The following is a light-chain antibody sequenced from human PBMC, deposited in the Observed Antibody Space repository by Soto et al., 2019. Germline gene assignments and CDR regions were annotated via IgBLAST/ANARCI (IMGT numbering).Light chain of an antibody. V-gene: IGLV1-51*01. J-gene: IGLJ1*01. CDR1: SSNIGGNS. Sequence: QTVMSQPPSVSAALGQRVTISCSGSSSNIGGNSVSWYQQLPGTAPKLLIYDDDQRPSGIPDRFSGSKSGTSATLGITGFQTGDEADYYCGSWDSSLSAYVFGTGTQLTVL. CDR3: GSWDSSLSAYV. CDR2: DDD.